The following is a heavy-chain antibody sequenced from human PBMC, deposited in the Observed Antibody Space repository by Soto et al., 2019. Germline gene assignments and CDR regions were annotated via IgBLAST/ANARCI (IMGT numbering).Heavy chain of an antibody. V-gene: IGHV2-5*02. D-gene: IGHD3-22*01. J-gene: IGHJ1*01. CDR1: GFSLSTSGVG. CDR2: IYWDDDK. Sequence: QITLKESGPTLVKPTQTLTLTCTFSGFSLSTSGVGVGWIRQPPGKALEWLALIYWDDDKRYSPSLKSRLTITKDTSKNQVVLTMTNMDPVDTATYYCAHLTYYYDSSGYYSRAEYFQHWGRAPWSPSPQ. CDR3: AHLTYYYDSSGYYSRAEYFQH.